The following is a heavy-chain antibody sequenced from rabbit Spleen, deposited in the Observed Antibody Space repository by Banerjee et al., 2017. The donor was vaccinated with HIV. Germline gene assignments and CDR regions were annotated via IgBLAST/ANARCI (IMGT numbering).Heavy chain of an antibody. Sequence: QQQLEESGGGLVKPGGTLTLTCTASGFSFSSSYYMCWVRQAPGKGLEWIACISTGINGYTYYASWAKGRFTISKTSSTTVTLQMTSLTAADTATYFCARYSADRTTNLWGPGTLVTVS. CDR3: ARYSADRTTNL. CDR2: ISTGINGYT. V-gene: IGHV1S45*01. J-gene: IGHJ4*01. D-gene: IGHD7-1*01. CDR1: GFSFSSSYY.